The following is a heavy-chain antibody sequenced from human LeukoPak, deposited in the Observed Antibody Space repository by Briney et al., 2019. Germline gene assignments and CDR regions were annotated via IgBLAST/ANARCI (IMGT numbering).Heavy chain of an antibody. CDR1: GFTFSDYY. D-gene: IGHD3-9*01. J-gene: IGHJ3*02. CDR3: ARVRDYDILTGYNDAFDI. CDR2: ISSSSSYT. Sequence: GGSLRLSCAASGFTFSDYYMSWIRQAPGKGLEWVSYISSSSSYTNYADSVKGRFTISRKNAKNSLYLQMNSLRAEDTAVYYCARVRDYDILTGYNDAFDIWGQGTMVTVSS. V-gene: IGHV3-11*06.